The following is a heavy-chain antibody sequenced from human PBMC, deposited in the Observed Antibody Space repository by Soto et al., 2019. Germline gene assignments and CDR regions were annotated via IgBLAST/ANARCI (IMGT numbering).Heavy chain of an antibody. V-gene: IGHV4-31*03. CDR2: IYYSGST. CDR1: GGSISSGVYY. J-gene: IGHJ4*02. CDR3: ARHYYDSSGYYDY. D-gene: IGHD3-22*01. Sequence: SETLSLTCTVSGGSISSGVYYWIWIRQHPGKGLEWIGYIYYSGSTYYNPSLKSRVTISVDTSKNQFSLKLSSVTAADTAVYYCARHYYDSSGYYDYWGQGTLVTVSS.